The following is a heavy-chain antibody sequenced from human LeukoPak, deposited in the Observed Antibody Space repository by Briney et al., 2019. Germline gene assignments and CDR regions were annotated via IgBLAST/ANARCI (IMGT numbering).Heavy chain of an antibody. D-gene: IGHD1-1*01. V-gene: IGHV3-30-3*01. CDR2: ISYDGSNK. Sequence: GGSLRLSCAASGFTFSSYAMSWVRQAPGKGLEWVAVISYDGSNKYYADSVKGRFTISRDNSKNTLYLQMNSLRAEDTAVYYCARVREPLYYFDYWGQGTLVTVSS. CDR1: GFTFSSYA. CDR3: ARVREPLYYFDY. J-gene: IGHJ4*02.